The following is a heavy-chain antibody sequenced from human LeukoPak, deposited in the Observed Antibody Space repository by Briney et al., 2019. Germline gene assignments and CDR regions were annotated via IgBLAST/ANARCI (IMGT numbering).Heavy chain of an antibody. CDR3: TRYNNDHFDY. V-gene: IGHV3-33*01. Sequence: GGSLRFSCAGSGFTFGGYGMHWFRQTPGKGLEWVAVIAYDGSRAFYADSVKGRFTISRDNSKNTMSVQMDDLRAEDTAVYYCTRYNNDHFDYWGQGTLVTVSS. CDR1: GFTFGGYG. CDR2: IAYDGSRA. J-gene: IGHJ4*02. D-gene: IGHD1-14*01.